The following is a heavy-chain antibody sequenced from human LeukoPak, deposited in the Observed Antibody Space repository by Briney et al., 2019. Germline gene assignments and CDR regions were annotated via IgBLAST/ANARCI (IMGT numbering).Heavy chain of an antibody. CDR2: IYSGGST. CDR3: ARAWSGTQYYFDY. Sequence: GGSLGLSCAASGFTVSDSYMSWVRQAPGKGLEWVSVIYSGGSTYYADSVKGRFTISRDTSKNTLYLQMNSLRAEDTAVYYCARAWSGTQYYFDYWGRGTLVTVSS. J-gene: IGHJ4*02. D-gene: IGHD3-3*01. V-gene: IGHV3-66*01. CDR1: GFTVSDSY.